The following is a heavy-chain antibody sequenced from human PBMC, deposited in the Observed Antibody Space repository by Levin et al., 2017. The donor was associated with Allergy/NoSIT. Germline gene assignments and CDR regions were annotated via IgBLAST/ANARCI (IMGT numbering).Heavy chain of an antibody. V-gene: IGHV3-43*01. CDR3: AKDKASGYYPDY. J-gene: IGHJ4*02. CDR2: ITWDGGKT. CDR1: GFTFDDYS. Sequence: GESLKISCAASGFTFDDYSMHWVRQPPGKGLEWVSLITWDGGKTYYTDSVKGRFTVSRDNSKNSLYLQMNSLRTEDTAFYYCAKDKASGYYPDYWGQGTLVTVSS. D-gene: IGHD3-22*01.